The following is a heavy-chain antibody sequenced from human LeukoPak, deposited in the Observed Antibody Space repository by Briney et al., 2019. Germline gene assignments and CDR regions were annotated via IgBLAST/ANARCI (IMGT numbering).Heavy chain of an antibody. V-gene: IGHV1-3*01. CDR1: GYTFTSYA. D-gene: IGHD6-19*01. CDR2: INAGNGNT. J-gene: IGHJ4*02. CDR3: ARREWLVLRLDY. Sequence: ASVKVSCKASGYTFTSYAMHWVRQAPGQRLEWMGWINAGNGNTKYSQKFQGRVTITRDTSASTAYMELSSLRSEDTAVYYCARREWLVLRLDYWGQGTLVTVSS.